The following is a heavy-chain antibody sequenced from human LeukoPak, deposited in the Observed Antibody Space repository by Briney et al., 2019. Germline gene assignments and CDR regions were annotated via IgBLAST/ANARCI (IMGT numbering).Heavy chain of an antibody. CDR3: AKGISYYYDSSGYYYGY. J-gene: IGHJ4*02. D-gene: IGHD3-22*01. CDR1: GFTFSLYF. V-gene: IGHV3-7*01. CDR2: IKQDGSNK. Sequence: GGSLRLSCEASGFTFSLYFLSWVRQAPGKGLEWVANIKQDGSNKYYADSVKGRFTISRDNSKNTLYLQMNSLRAEDTAVYYCAKGISYYYDSSGYYYGYWGQGTLVTVSS.